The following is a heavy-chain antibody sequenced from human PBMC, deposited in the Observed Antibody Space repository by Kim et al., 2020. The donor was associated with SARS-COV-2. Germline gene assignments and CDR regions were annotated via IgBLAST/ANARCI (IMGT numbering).Heavy chain of an antibody. CDR3: VKDICCSDI. D-gene: IGHD2-15*01. J-gene: IGHJ3*02. CDR2: ISWSNDNI. V-gene: IGHV3-9*01. CDR1: GFTCDDDA. Sequence: GGSLRLSCAASGFTCDDDAMHWVRQAPGKGLEWVSDISWSNDNIDYADSVKGRFTISRDNAKDSLFLHMNSLRAEDTALPWRVKDICCSDI.